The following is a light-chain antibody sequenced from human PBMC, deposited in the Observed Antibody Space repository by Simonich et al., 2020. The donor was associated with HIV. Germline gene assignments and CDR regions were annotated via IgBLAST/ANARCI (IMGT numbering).Light chain of an antibody. Sequence: DIVMTQSPDSLAVSLGERATINCKSSQSVLYSSNNNNYLAWYQQKPGQPPKLLIYWASTRECGVPDRFSGSGSGTDFTLTISSLQAEDVALYYCQQYYTTPFTFGPGTKVDIK. CDR3: QQYYTTPFT. V-gene: IGKV4-1*01. CDR2: WAS. CDR1: QSVLYSSNNNNY. J-gene: IGKJ3*01.